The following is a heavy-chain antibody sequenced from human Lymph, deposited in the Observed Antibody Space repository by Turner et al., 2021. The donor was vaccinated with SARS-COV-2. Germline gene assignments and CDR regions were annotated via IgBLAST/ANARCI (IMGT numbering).Heavy chain of an antibody. CDR2: FYKIGGI. V-gene: IGHV4-59*08. CDR3: ARHQGSTSGYDHGMNV. J-gene: IGHJ6*02. Sequence: QVQLQESGPGLVRPSETLSLTCTVSGGSISSTSWSWIRQSPGRGLEWIGYFYKIGGIDYNPTLRGRVTISVDTSKNQLSLNLISVTAADTAVYYCARHQGSTSGYDHGMNVWGQGTAVIVSS. CDR1: GGSISSTS. D-gene: IGHD1-1*01.